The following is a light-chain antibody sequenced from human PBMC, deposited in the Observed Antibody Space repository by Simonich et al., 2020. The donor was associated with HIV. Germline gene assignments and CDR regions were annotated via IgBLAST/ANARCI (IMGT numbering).Light chain of an antibody. CDR2: DAS. CDR1: QSVSSY. Sequence: EIVLTQSPATLSLSPGERATLSCRASQSVSSYLSCFHQQPGQAPRLLMYDASSRATGIPDRFSGSGSGTDCTLTISRLEPEDFAVYYCQQYGSSRTFGQGTKVEIK. CDR3: QQYGSSRT. V-gene: IGKV3-20*01. J-gene: IGKJ1*01.